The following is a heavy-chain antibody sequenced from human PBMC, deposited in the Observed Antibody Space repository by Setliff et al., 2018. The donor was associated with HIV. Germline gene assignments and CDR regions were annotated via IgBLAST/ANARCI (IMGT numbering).Heavy chain of an antibody. V-gene: IGHV1-18*01. Sequence: ASVKVSCKASGYTFTSYDINWVRQATGQGLEWMGWISAYNGNTNYAQKLQGRVTMTTDTSTSTAYMELRSLRSDDTDVYYCARDIAAWGYFDYWGQGTLVTVSS. CDR1: GYTFTSYD. CDR2: ISAYNGNT. CDR3: ARDIAAWGYFDY. J-gene: IGHJ4*02. D-gene: IGHD6-6*01.